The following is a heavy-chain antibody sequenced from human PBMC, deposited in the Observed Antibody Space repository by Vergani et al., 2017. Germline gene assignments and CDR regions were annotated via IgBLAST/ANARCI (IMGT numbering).Heavy chain of an antibody. D-gene: IGHD4-23*01. CDR2: IHPADSDT. CDR3: ARRVYGGNSVPYFDY. J-gene: IGHJ4*02. V-gene: IGHV5-51*01. Sequence: EVQLVQSGAEVKKPGESLKISCQISGYSFTKYWIGWVRQMPGKGLEWMGIIHPADSDTRYSPSFQGQVTISVDKSISTAYLQRSSLRASDSAMYYCARRVYGGNSVPYFDYWGQGTLVTVSS. CDR1: GYSFTKYW.